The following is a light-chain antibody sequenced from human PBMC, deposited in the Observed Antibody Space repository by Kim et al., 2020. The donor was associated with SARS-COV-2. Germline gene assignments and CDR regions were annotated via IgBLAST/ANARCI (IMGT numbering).Light chain of an antibody. CDR1: QDISKL. J-gene: IGKJ1*01. CDR2: RAY. Sequence: GDRVTITCRSSQDISKLLAWYQQKPGKAPNLLIFRAYVLQSGVPSRFSGGGSGTDFTLTISSLQPEDVATYYCQRYNTAPWTFGQGTKVEIK. V-gene: IGKV1-27*01. CDR3: QRYNTAPWT.